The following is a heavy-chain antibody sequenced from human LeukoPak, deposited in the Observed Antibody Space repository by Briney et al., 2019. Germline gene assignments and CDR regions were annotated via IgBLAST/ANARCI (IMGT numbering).Heavy chain of an antibody. J-gene: IGHJ5*02. CDR1: GFTFSSYE. D-gene: IGHD3-10*01. CDR3: ARGGDNSNNWFDP. V-gene: IGHV3-48*03. Sequence: PGGSLRLSCAASGFTFSSYEMNWVRQAPGKGLEWVSSISRSATTIYYADSVKGRFTISRDNAKNSLYLQMNSLRAEDTAVYYCARGGDNSNNWFDPWGQGTLVTVSS. CDR2: ISRSATTI.